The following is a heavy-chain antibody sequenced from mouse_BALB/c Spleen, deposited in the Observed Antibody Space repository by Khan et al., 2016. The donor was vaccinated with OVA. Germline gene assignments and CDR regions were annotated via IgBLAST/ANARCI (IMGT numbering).Heavy chain of an antibody. Sequence: EVKLVESGPELVKPGASVKIPCKASGYTFTDYNMDWVKQSHGKSLEWIGDITPNNGGTIYNQRFKGKATLTVDKSSSTAYMELRSLTSEDTAVYYWTRGGHGSPFDYWGQGTTLTVSS. CDR2: ITPNNGGT. CDR3: TRGGHGSPFDY. J-gene: IGHJ2*01. V-gene: IGHV1-18*01. D-gene: IGHD1-1*01. CDR1: GYTFTDYN.